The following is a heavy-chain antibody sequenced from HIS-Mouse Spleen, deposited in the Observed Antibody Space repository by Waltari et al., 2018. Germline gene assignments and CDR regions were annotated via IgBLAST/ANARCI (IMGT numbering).Heavy chain of an antibody. Sequence: QLQLQESGPGLVKPSETLSLTCTVSGGSISSSSYYWGWIRQPPGKWLEWIGSIYYSGSTYYNPSLKSRVTISVDTSKNQFSLKLSSVTAADTAVYYCARHEGQQLVTSLFDYWGQGTLVTVSS. V-gene: IGHV4-39*01. CDR2: IYYSGST. CDR1: GGSISSSSYY. D-gene: IGHD6-13*01. CDR3: ARHEGQQLVTSLFDY. J-gene: IGHJ4*02.